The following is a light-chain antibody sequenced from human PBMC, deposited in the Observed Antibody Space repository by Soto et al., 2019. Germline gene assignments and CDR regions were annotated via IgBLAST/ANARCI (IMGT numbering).Light chain of an antibody. CDR1: QSVSNSY. Sequence: EIVLTQSPGTLSLSPGERATLSCRASQSVSNSYLAWYQQKPGQAPRLLIYGASSRAAGIPDRFGGAGSGTDFTLTISRLEPEDFAVYYCQQYGNSPQTFGQGTKVDIK. J-gene: IGKJ1*01. CDR3: QQYGNSPQT. V-gene: IGKV3-20*01. CDR2: GAS.